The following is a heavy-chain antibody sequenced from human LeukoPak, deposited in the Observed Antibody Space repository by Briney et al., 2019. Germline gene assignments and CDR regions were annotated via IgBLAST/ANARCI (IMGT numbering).Heavy chain of an antibody. Sequence: PGGSLRLSCAASGFTFSDYYMSWIRQAPGKGLEWVSYISSSGSTIYYADSVKGRFTISRDNAKNSLYLQMNSLRAEDTAVYYCARGDYYDSSGYYYPQYFQHWGQGTLVTVSS. J-gene: IGHJ1*01. CDR2: ISSSGSTI. D-gene: IGHD3-22*01. V-gene: IGHV3-11*04. CDR1: GFTFSDYY. CDR3: ARGDYYDSSGYYYPQYFQH.